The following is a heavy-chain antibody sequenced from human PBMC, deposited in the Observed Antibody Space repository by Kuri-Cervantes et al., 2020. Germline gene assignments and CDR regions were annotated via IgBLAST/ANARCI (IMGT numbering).Heavy chain of an antibody. CDR1: GFIFGSYI. J-gene: IGHJ4*02. CDR3: ARGLLVVYAIEH. Sequence: GGSRRLSWATFGFIFGSYIMNWVGQAPGKGLEWVTSISTSSSYRYYADSVKGRFTISRENAKNSMYLKMNSLRAKDTAVYYCARGLLVVYAIEHWGQGTLVTVSS. CDR2: ISTSSSYR. V-gene: IGHV3-21*01. D-gene: IGHD2-8*02.